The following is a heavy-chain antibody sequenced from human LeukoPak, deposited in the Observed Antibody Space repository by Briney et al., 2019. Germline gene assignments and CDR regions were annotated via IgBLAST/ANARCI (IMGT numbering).Heavy chain of an antibody. CDR1: GGSFSGYY. V-gene: IGHV4-34*01. CDR2: INHSGST. D-gene: IGHD1-26*01. Sequence: SETLSLTCAVYGGSFSGYYWTWIRQPPGKGPEWIGEINHSGSTNYNPSLKSRVTISVDTSKNQFSLKLSSVTAADTAVYYCARVRVVGATTSRFRGAFDIWGQGTMVTVSS. CDR3: ARVRVVGATTSRFRGAFDI. J-gene: IGHJ3*02.